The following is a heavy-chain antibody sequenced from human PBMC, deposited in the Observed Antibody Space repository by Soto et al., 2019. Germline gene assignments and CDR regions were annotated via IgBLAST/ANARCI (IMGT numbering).Heavy chain of an antibody. D-gene: IGHD3-3*01. CDR1: GFPFSSYW. J-gene: IGHJ4*02. Sequence: EVQLVDSGGGLVQPGGSLRLSCAASGFPFSSYWMTWVRQAPGKGLEWVANINPDGSEKYYVDSVKGRFTISRDNTYNSLFLEMNSLRVDDTAVYYCARLEDDFWGDYARYFDYWGQGTLVTVAS. V-gene: IGHV3-7*01. CDR3: ARLEDDFWGDYARYFDY. CDR2: INPDGSEK.